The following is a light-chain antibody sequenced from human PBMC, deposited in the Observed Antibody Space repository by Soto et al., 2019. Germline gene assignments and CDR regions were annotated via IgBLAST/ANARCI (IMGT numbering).Light chain of an antibody. CDR2: LGS. CDR3: MQTLQTPRT. J-gene: IGKJ1*01. CDR1: QSLLHSYGYHY. Sequence: DIVMTQSPLSLPVTPGEPASISCRSSQSLLHSYGYHYLDWYLQKPGQSPQLLIYLGSNRASGVPDRFSGSGSGTNFTLKISRVEAEDVGVYYCMQTLQTPRTFGQGTKV. V-gene: IGKV2-28*01.